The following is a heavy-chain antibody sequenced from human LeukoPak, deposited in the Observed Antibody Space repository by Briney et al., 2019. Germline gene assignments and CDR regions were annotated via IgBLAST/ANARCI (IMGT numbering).Heavy chain of an antibody. CDR3: ARTVLRFLEWEVYYMDV. V-gene: IGHV4-59*01. CDR2: IYYSGST. D-gene: IGHD3-3*01. Sequence: SETLSLTCTVSGGSISSYYWSWIRQPPGKGLEWIGYIYYSGSTNYNPSLKSRVTISVDTSKNQFSLKLSSVTAADTAVYYCARTVLRFLEWEVYYMDVWGKGTTVTVSS. CDR1: GGSISSYY. J-gene: IGHJ6*03.